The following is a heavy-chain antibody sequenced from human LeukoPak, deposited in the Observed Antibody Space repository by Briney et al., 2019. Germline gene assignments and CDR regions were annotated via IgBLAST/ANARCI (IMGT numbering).Heavy chain of an antibody. D-gene: IGHD5-12*01. CDR3: ATLRGYSHLGRFDP. Sequence: GASVKVSCKASGYTFSTCDINWVRQATGQGLEWIGWMNPNSGNTGFAHKFQGRVTMTRDTSINTAYTELSSLRSEDTAVYYCATLRGYSHLGRFDPWGQGTLVTVSS. CDR1: GYTFSTCD. J-gene: IGHJ5*02. CDR2: MNPNSGNT. V-gene: IGHV1-8*01.